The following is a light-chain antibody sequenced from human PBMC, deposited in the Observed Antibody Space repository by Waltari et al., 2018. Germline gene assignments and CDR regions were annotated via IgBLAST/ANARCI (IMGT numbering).Light chain of an antibody. Sequence: QTVVTQEPSFSVSPGGTVTLTCGLTSGSVSSNYYPSWYQQTPGQAPRTLIYNTNIRSAGVPDRFSVSTLGNKAALTITGAQADDESDYYCVVYMGSDIWVFGGGTKLTVL. V-gene: IGLV8-61*01. J-gene: IGLJ3*02. CDR3: VVYMGSDIWV. CDR2: NTN. CDR1: SGSVSSNYY.